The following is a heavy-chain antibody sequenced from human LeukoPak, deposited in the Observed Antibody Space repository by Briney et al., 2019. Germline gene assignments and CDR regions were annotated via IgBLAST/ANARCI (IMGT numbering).Heavy chain of an antibody. V-gene: IGHV3-23*01. Sequence: GRSLRLSCAASGFTFSSYAMSWVRQAPGKGLEWVSAISGSGGSTYYADSVKGRFTISRDNSKNTLYLQMNSLRAEDTAVYYCAKAPTVTTGRVSYYMDVWGKGTTVTVSS. CDR3: AKAPTVTTGRVSYYMDV. CDR2: ISGSGGST. CDR1: GFTFSSYA. D-gene: IGHD4-11*01. J-gene: IGHJ6*03.